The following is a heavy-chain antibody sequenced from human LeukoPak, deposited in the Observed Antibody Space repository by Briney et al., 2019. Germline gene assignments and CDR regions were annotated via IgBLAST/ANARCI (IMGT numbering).Heavy chain of an antibody. Sequence: ASVKVSCKASGYTFTSYYMHWVRQAPGQGLEWMGIINPSGGSTSYAQKFQGRVTMTRNTSISIAYMELSSLRSEDTAVYYCARSIAAAGFFDYWGQGTLVTVSS. CDR2: INPSGGST. D-gene: IGHD6-13*01. V-gene: IGHV1-46*01. CDR3: ARSIAAAGFFDY. J-gene: IGHJ4*02. CDR1: GYTFTSYY.